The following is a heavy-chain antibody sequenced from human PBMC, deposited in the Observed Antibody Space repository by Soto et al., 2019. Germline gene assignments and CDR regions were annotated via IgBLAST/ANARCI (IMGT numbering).Heavy chain of an antibody. CDR2: IKQDGSQK. CDR3: AREGMTTASADYYCYGMDV. J-gene: IGHJ6*02. CDR1: GFTFSSYW. V-gene: IGHV3-7*01. Sequence: EVQLEESGGGLVQPGGSLRLSCAASGFTFSSYWMSWFRQAPGKGLEWVANIKQDGSQKYYVDSVKGRFTISRDNAKNSLYLQMNSLRAADTAVYYCAREGMTTASADYYCYGMDVWGQGTTVTVSS. D-gene: IGHD4-17*01.